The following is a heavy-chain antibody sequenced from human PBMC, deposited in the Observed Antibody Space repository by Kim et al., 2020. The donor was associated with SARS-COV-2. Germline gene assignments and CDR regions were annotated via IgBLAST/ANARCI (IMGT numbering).Heavy chain of an antibody. D-gene: IGHD3-10*01. J-gene: IGHJ1*01. Sequence: GGSLRLSCAASGFTFTDYAMHWVRQAPGKGLEWVSVISSNASTTHYADSVKGRFTISRDNSTNTLFLQMNSLRAEDTAMYYCVRQRGVDACTDAYWGQGT. V-gene: IGHV3-23*03. CDR3: VRQRGVDACTDAY. CDR1: GFTFTDYA. CDR2: ISSNASTT.